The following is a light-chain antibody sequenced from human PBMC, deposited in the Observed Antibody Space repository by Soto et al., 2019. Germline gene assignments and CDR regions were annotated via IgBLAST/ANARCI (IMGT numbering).Light chain of an antibody. CDR3: QQYGTSPFT. J-gene: IGKJ2*01. CDR1: QTVGSNY. CDR2: VAS. Sequence: EIVLTQSPGTLSLSPGERATLSCRASQTVGSNYLAWYQQKPGQAPRLLIYVASSRATGIPDRFRGSGSGTDFTLTISRLEPEDFAVYYCQQYGTSPFTFGQGTKLE. V-gene: IGKV3-20*01.